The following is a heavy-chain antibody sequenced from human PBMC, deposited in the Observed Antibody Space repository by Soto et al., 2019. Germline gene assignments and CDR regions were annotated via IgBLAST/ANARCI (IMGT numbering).Heavy chain of an antibody. J-gene: IGHJ6*03. D-gene: IGHD2-2*01. CDR3: ARGGDAGSTSKNSRYYYYYYMDV. CDR2: INAGNGNT. Sequence: QVQLVQSGAEVKKPGASVKVSCKASGYTFTSYAMHWVRQAPGQRLEWMGWINAGNGNTKYSQKFQGRVTITRDTSASTAYMELSSLRSEDTAVYYCARGGDAGSTSKNSRYYYYYYMDVWGKGTTVTVSS. CDR1: GYTFTSYA. V-gene: IGHV1-3*01.